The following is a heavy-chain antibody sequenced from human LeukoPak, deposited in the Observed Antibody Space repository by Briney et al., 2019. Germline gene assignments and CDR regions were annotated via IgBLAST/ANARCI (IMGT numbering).Heavy chain of an antibody. J-gene: IGHJ6*02. D-gene: IGHD1-14*01. CDR2: ISYDGSTR. V-gene: IGHV3-30*18. Sequence: PGGSLRLSCAASGFTFNNYGMHWVRQAPGKGLEWVALISYDGSTRYYTDSVKGRFTISRDNSKNTLYLQMNSLRTEDTALYYCAKGPDTYTEGLFYGMDVWGQGTTVIVSS. CDR3: AKGPDTYTEGLFYGMDV. CDR1: GFTFNNYG.